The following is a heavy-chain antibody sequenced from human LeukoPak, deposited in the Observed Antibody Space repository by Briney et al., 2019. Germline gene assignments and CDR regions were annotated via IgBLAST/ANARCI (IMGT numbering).Heavy chain of an antibody. CDR1: GFTFSSYG. D-gene: IGHD5-12*01. CDR2: IWYDGNQK. J-gene: IGHJ4*02. Sequence: GGSPRLSCAASGFTFSSYGMHWVRQAPGKGLEWLAVIWYDGNQKHYVESVQGRFTISRDNSGNTLFLQMNSLRAEDTGVYFCARGSGGDGYGYWGDNWGQGTLVTVSS. V-gene: IGHV3-33*01. CDR3: ARGSGGDGYGYWGDN.